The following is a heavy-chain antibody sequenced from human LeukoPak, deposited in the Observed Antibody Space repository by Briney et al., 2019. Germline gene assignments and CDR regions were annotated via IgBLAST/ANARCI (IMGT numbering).Heavy chain of an antibody. CDR1: GFTLSSNY. CDR2: IYSGGST. Sequence: GRSLSLSRAASGFTLSSNYMSWVRHPPGKGLEWVSVIYSGGSTYYPDSVKGRFPPSRENSKNTLYLQMNSLRAEDTAGYDYARALARNSGFDYGGQGTLVTVSS. V-gene: IGHV3-66*02. J-gene: IGHJ4*02. D-gene: IGHD3-10*01. CDR3: ARALARNSGFDY.